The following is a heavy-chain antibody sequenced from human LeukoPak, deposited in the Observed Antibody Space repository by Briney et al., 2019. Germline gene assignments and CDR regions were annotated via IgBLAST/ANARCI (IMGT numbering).Heavy chain of an antibody. CDR1: GFTFSSYA. CDR2: ISYDGSNK. CDR3: ARDGGSYFGQTDY. V-gene: IGHV3-30-3*01. Sequence: PGGSLRLSCAASGFTFSSYAMSWVRQAPGKGLEWVAVISYDGSNKYYADSVKGRFTISRDNSKNTLYLQMNSLRAEDTAVYYCARDGGSYFGQTDYWGQGTLVTVSS. J-gene: IGHJ4*02. D-gene: IGHD1-26*01.